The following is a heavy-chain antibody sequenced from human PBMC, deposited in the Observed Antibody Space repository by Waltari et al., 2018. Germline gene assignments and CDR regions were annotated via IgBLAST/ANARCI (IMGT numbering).Heavy chain of an antibody. J-gene: IGHJ5*02. CDR3: AKDAFGNTYLDH. D-gene: IGHD3-10*01. CDR1: GFSLRHFG. CDR2: ASFDGSTT. Sequence: QVQLVESGGGVVQPGMSLRLPCSASGFSLRHFGMHWVRQAPGKGLEWVALASFDGSTTYYADSVRGRFTISRDNSKNTLYLDINTLRVDDTAIYYCAKDAFGNTYLDHWGQGTLVTVSS. V-gene: IGHV3-30*18.